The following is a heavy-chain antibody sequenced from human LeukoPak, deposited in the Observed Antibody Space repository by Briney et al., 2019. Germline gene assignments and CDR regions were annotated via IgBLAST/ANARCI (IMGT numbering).Heavy chain of an antibody. CDR3: ARIHNLGILAHFDY. Sequence: GGSLRLSCAASGFTFSSYEMNWVRQAPGKGLQWVSDISSSGTTIYYADSVKGRFTISRDNAKNSLYLQMNSLRAEDTAVYYCARIHNLGILAHFDYWGQGTLVTVSS. CDR1: GFTFSSYE. D-gene: IGHD1-1*01. CDR2: ISSSGTTI. J-gene: IGHJ4*02. V-gene: IGHV3-48*03.